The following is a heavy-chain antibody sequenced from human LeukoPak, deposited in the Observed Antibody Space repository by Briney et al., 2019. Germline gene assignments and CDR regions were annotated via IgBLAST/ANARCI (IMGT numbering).Heavy chain of an antibody. V-gene: IGHV3-23*01. CDR3: ASPFDY. CDR1: GFTFSNYA. Sequence: PGGSLRLSCAASGFTFSNYAMSWVRQTPGKGLEWVSTISNSDAKTYYADSVKGRFTISRDNSKNTLYLQMNSLRAEDTAVYYCASPFDYWGQGTLVTVSS. CDR2: ISNSDAKT. J-gene: IGHJ4*02.